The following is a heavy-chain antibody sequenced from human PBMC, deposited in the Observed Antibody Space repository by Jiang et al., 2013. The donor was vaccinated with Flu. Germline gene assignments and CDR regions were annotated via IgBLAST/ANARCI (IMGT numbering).Heavy chain of an antibody. CDR3: ARGGQDPNYYSTFDY. J-gene: IGHJ4*02. Sequence: SGGGLVXPGGSLRLSCAASGFTFSDYAMNWVRQAPGKGLEWVSGIRGSDGSTFYTHSMKGRFTISRDNSKNTLYLQMNSLRAEDTAVYYCARGGQDPNYYSTFDYWGQGTLITVSS. D-gene: IGHD3-10*01. V-gene: IGHV3-23*01. CDR1: GFTFSDYA. CDR2: IRGSDGST.